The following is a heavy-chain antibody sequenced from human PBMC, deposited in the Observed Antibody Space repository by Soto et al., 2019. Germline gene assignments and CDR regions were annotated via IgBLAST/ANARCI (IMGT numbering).Heavy chain of an antibody. V-gene: IGHV1-46*01. J-gene: IGHJ6*02. CDR2: INPSGGST. CDR1: GYTFTTYY. Sequence: QVQLVQSGAEVKKPGASVKVSCETFGYTFTTYYMHWVRRAPGQGLEWMGMINPSGGSTSYAQKFQGRVTMTRDTSTRTIYMELSSLRFDDTAIYYCARRAYNYANMDVWGQGTTVTVSS. D-gene: IGHD5-18*01. CDR3: ARRAYNYANMDV.